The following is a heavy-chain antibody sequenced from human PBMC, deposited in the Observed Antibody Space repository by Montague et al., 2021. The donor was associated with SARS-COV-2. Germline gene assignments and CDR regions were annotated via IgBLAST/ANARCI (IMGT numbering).Heavy chain of an antibody. V-gene: IGHV4-34*01. CDR1: GGSFSAYY. Sequence: SETRSLTCAAYGGSFSAYYWSWIRQPPGRGLEWIGEINHSGTTNYKTSLESRLSMSVDTSKNQFSLNLSSVTAADTAVYFCSRTYRGTFDFWGQGILVTVSS. D-gene: IGHD1-7*01. CDR3: SRTYRGTFDF. J-gene: IGHJ4*02. CDR2: INHSGTT.